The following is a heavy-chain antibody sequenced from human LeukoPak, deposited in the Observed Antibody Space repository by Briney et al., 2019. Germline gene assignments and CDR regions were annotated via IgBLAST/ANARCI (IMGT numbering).Heavy chain of an antibody. Sequence: SETLSLTCAVYGGSFSGYYWSWIRQPPGKGLEWIGEINYSGSTNYNPSLKSRVTISVDTSKTQFSLKLSSVTAADTAVYYCARDSRYYYDSSGLPFYYYYGMDVWGQGTTVTVSS. J-gene: IGHJ6*02. V-gene: IGHV4-34*01. CDR2: INYSGST. CDR3: ARDSRYYYDSSGLPFYYYYGMDV. D-gene: IGHD3-22*01. CDR1: GGSFSGYY.